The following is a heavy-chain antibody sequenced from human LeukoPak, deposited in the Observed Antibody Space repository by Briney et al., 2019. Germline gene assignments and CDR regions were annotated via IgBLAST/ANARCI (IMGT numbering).Heavy chain of an antibody. CDR1: GGTFSSYA. D-gene: IGHD3-22*01. Sequence: GASVKVSCKASGGTFSSYAISWLRQAPGQGLEWMGRIIPIFGTANYAQKFQGRVTITTEESTSTAYMELSSLRSEDTAVYYCATRPRPPYYDSSGYSVWGQGTLVTVSS. CDR3: ATRPRPPYYDSSGYSV. J-gene: IGHJ4*02. V-gene: IGHV1-69*05. CDR2: IIPIFGTA.